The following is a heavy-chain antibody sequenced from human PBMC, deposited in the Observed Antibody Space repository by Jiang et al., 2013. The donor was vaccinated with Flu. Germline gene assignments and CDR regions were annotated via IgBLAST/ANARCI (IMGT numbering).Heavy chain of an antibody. V-gene: IGHV4-34*01. J-gene: IGHJ5*02. Sequence: LLKPSETLSLTCAVYGGSFSGYYWSWIRQPPGKGLEWIGEINHSGSTNYNPSLKSRVTISVDTSKNQFSLKLSSVTAADTAVYYCARGREAGNDWWFDPWGQGTLVTVSS. D-gene: IGHD6-19*01. CDR3: ARGREAGNDWWFDP. CDR1: GGSFSGYY. CDR2: INHSGST.